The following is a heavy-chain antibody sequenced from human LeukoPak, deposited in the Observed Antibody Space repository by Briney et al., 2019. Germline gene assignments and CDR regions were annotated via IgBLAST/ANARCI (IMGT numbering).Heavy chain of an antibody. D-gene: IGHD6-13*01. J-gene: IGHJ4*02. V-gene: IGHV3-23*01. Sequence: VRSLRLSCAASGFTFSNYAMSWVRQAPGKGLEGVSAISGSGSITYYAYSVKGRFTISRDNSKNTLYPQMNSLRGEDTAIYYCAKEGISAAASYWGQGTLV. CDR1: GFTFSNYA. CDR3: AKEGISAAASY. CDR2: ISGSGSIT.